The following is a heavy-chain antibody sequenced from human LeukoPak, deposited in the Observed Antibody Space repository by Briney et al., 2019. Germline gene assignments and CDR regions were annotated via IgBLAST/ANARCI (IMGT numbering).Heavy chain of an antibody. CDR1: GYTFTSYG. V-gene: IGHV1-18*01. CDR3: GRGNKSFDP. J-gene: IGHJ5*02. Sequence: ASVKVSCKASGYTFTSYGISWVRQAPGQGLEWMGWISAYNGNTNYAQKFQGRVTMTKDTSINAAYMELNKLTSDDTAVYYCGRGNKSFDPWGQGTLVTVSS. CDR2: ISAYNGNT.